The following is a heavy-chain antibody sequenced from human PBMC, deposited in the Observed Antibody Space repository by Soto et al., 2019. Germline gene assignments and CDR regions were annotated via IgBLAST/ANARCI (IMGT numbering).Heavy chain of an antibody. V-gene: IGHV1-46*01. CDR2: INPNGGST. CDR1: GYTFIHYY. D-gene: IGHD2-21*01. Sequence: QVQLVQSGAEVKKPGASVKVSCKASGYTFIHYYIHWVRQAPGQGLEWMEIINPNGGSTNYAQKFRGRVTVTSDTSTTTVSMELNSLGSDDTAVYFCARSLLQGDFWGQGTLVTVSS. CDR3: ARSLLQGDF. J-gene: IGHJ4*02.